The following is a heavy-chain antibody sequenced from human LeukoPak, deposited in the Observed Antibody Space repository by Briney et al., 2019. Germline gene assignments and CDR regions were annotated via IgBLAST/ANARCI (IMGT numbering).Heavy chain of an antibody. J-gene: IGHJ4*02. Sequence: PGGSLRLPCAASGFSFSSYAMYWVRQAPGKGLGWVAVIWSDGNNEYYSDSAKGRFTISRDNSNNTLYLEMNSLRAEDTAVYYCARDGLTDSSGYTVIDNWGQGTLVTVSS. V-gene: IGHV3-33*01. D-gene: IGHD3-22*01. CDR1: GFSFSSYA. CDR2: IWSDGNNE. CDR3: ARDGLTDSSGYTVIDN.